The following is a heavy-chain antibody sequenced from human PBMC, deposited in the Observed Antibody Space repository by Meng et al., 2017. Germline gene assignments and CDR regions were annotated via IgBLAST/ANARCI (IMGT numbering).Heavy chain of an antibody. V-gene: IGHV3-7*01. J-gene: IGHJ3*02. D-gene: IGHD1-26*01. CDR3: ARDKRSKWELLHRNDAFDI. Sequence: GESLKTSCAASGFTFSDYYMSWVRQAPGQGLEWVANIKQDGSEKYYVDSVKGRFTIPRDNTKNSLYLQMNSLRAEDTAVYYCARDKRSKWELLHRNDAFDIWGQRTMVTVSS. CDR1: GFTFSDYY. CDR2: IKQDGSEK.